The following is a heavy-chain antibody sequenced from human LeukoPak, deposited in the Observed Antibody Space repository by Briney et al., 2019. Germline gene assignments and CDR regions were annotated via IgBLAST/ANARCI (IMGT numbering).Heavy chain of an antibody. Sequence: PSETLSLTCTVASDSISSYYWSWIRQPPGKGLEWIGFIHNSGSTNYNPSLKSRLAMSLDTSKNQFSLNLNSVTAADTAIYYCARPFLRFSSGWHFDYWGQGILVTVSS. CDR1: SDSISSYY. D-gene: IGHD6-19*01. CDR2: IHNSGST. J-gene: IGHJ4*02. CDR3: ARPFLRFSSGWHFDY. V-gene: IGHV4-59*12.